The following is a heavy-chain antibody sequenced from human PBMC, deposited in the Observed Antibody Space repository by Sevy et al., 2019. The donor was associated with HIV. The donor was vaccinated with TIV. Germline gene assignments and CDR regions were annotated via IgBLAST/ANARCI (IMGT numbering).Heavy chain of an antibody. Sequence: GGSLRLSCAASGFTFSSYAMSWVRQAPGKGLEWVSGISGSGGGTYYADSVKGRFTISRDNSKNKLYLQMNSLRAEDTAVYYCAKDWGGTYYDSSGWGQGTLVTVSS. V-gene: IGHV3-23*01. D-gene: IGHD3-22*01. CDR1: GFTFSSYA. CDR2: ISGSGGGT. CDR3: AKDWGGTYYDSSG. J-gene: IGHJ4*02.